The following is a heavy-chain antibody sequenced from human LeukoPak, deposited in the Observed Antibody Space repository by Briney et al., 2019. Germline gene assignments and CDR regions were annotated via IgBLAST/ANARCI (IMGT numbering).Heavy chain of an antibody. V-gene: IGHV3-23*01. D-gene: IGHD3-22*01. Sequence: GGSLRLSCAASGFTFSSYSMNWVRQAPGKGLEWVSAISGSGGSTYYADSVRGRFTISRDNSKNTLYLQMNSLRVEDTAVYYCAKNPQYYYDSSGFFEYWGQGTLVTVSS. CDR2: ISGSGGST. CDR1: GFTFSSYS. CDR3: AKNPQYYYDSSGFFEY. J-gene: IGHJ4*02.